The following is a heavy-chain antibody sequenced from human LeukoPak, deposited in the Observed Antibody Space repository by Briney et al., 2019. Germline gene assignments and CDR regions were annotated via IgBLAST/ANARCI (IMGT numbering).Heavy chain of an antibody. CDR1: VGSISSGNW. CDR3: ARNAGNSDVDY. D-gene: IGHD4-23*01. CDR2: IYHNGTL. J-gene: IGHJ4*02. V-gene: IGHV4-4*02. Sequence: KPSGTLSLTCAVSVGSISSGNWWTWVRQSPGKGLEWIGEIYHNGTLNYNPSLRSRVTISVDKSDNQFSLKLNSMTAADTAVYYCARNAGNSDVDYWGQGTLVTVSS.